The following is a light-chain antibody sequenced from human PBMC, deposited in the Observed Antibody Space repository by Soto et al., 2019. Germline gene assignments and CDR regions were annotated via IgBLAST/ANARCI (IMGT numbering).Light chain of an antibody. J-gene: IGKJ1*01. V-gene: IGKV3-20*01. CDR1: QTVISNF. Sequence: ELVLTQSPGTLSLSPGERGTLSCRASQTVISNFLAWYQRKPGQAARLLIFDASTRSTGIPYRFTGSGSGTDFTLNICRIEPEDFAVYYWQFYCDPAKTFGQGTKVEIK. CDR2: DAS. CDR3: QFYCDPAKT.